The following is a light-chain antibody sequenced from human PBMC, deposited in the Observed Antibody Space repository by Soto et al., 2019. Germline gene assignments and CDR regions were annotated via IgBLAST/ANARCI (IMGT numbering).Light chain of an antibody. J-gene: IGKJ4*01. CDR3: QQYDNWPPLT. CDR2: SAS. V-gene: IGKV3-15*01. Sequence: EIVMTQSPATLSVSPGERATLSCRASQSVSRSLAWYQQKPGQAPRLLIYSASTRATGIPARFSGSGSGTEFTLTISSLQSEDFAVYYCQQYDNWPPLTFGGGTKVEI. CDR1: QSVSRS.